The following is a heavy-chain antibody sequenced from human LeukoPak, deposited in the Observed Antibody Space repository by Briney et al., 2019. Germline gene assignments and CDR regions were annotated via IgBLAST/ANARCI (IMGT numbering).Heavy chain of an antibody. J-gene: IGHJ3*02. CDR3: AREWVYYDSSGYRAFDI. CDR1: GGSISSSSYY. CDR2: IYYSGSTYY. V-gene: IGHV4-39*07. D-gene: IGHD3-22*01. Sequence: SETLSLTCTVSGGSISSSSYYWGWIRQPPGKGLEWIGTIYYSGSTYYYYNPSLKSRVTISVDTSKNQFSLKLSSVTAADTAVYYCAREWVYYDSSGYRAFDIWGQGTMVTVSS.